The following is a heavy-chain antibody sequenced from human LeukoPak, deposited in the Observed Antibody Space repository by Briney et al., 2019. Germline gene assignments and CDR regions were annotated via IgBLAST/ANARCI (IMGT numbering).Heavy chain of an antibody. CDR2: ISSVSNAI. V-gene: IGHV3-48*04. Sequence: GGSLRLSCATSGFTFGSYSMNWVRQAPGKGLEWLSYISSVSNAIYYADSVKGRFTISRDNDKNSLYLQLNSLRAEDTAVYYCAKWVGTLGSLDFWGQGTLVTVSS. CDR1: GFTFGSYS. J-gene: IGHJ4*02. CDR3: AKWVGTLGSLDF. D-gene: IGHD4-23*01.